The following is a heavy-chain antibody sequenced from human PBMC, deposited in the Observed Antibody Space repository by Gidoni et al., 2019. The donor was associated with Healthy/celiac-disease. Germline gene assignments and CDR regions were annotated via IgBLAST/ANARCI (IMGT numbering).Heavy chain of an antibody. J-gene: IGHJ4*02. V-gene: IGHV3-33*01. D-gene: IGHD3-3*01. CDR2: IWYDGSNK. CDR3: ARPTDRITIYACPGY. CDR1: GFTFNNSG. Sequence: VKLVVSGGGVVEDGRSMRLAWAEAGFTFNNSGMHWVRQGQGKGLEWVAVIWYDGSNKYYADSVKGRFTISRDNSKNTLYLQMNSLRAEDTAVYYCARPTDRITIYACPGYWGQGTLVTVSS.